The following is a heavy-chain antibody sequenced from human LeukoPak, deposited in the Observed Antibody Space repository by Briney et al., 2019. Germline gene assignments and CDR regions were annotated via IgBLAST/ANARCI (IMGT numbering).Heavy chain of an antibody. D-gene: IGHD1-26*01. V-gene: IGHV4-4*07. Sequence: KPSEPLSLPCTVSGDPISSYYGSWIRQPAGKGLEWIGRIFPSGSTNYNPSLKSRVTMSVDTSKNQFSLKLSSATAADTAVYYCARGISGNYQEFDHWGQGTLVTVSS. CDR3: ARGISGNYQEFDH. J-gene: IGHJ4*02. CDR2: IFPSGST. CDR1: GDPISSYY.